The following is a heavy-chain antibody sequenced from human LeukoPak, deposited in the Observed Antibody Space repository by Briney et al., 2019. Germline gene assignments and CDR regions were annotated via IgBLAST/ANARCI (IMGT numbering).Heavy chain of an antibody. CDR1: GGTFSSYA. CDR2: IIPIFGTA. CDR3: ARGSKQQLVLLMSGGMDV. D-gene: IGHD6-6*01. V-gene: IGHV1-69*01. Sequence: SVKVSCKASGGTFSSYAISWVRQAPGQGREWMGGIIPIFGTANYAQKFQGRVTITADESTSTAYMELSSLRSEDTAVYYCARGSKQQLVLLMSGGMDVWGQGTTVTVSS. J-gene: IGHJ6*02.